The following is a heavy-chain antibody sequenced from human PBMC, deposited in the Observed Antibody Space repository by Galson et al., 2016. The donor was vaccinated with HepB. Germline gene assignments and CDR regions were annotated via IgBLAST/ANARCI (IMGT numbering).Heavy chain of an antibody. V-gene: IGHV3-7*01. D-gene: IGHD6-13*01. CDR2: INQDGSQK. J-gene: IGHJ4*02. CDR1: GFPFRSYM. Sequence: SLRLSCAVSGFPFRSYMMSWVRQGPGKGLGWVAIINQDGSQKSYVDSVKSRFTISRDNAKRSLYLQMNSLRAEDTAVYYCARVGIGSRWYCDYWGQGTLVTVSS. CDR3: ARVGIGSRWYCDY.